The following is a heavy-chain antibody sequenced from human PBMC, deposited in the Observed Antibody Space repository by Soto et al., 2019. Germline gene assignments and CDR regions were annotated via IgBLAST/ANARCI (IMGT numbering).Heavy chain of an antibody. CDR3: ARMGHYDILTGHGLFDS. CDR1: GYTFTSYG. J-gene: IGHJ5*01. Sequence: ASVKVSCKASGYTFTSYGISWVRQAPGQGLEWMGWISAYNGNTNYAQKLQGRVTMTTDTSTSTAYMELRSLRSDDTAVYYCARMGHYDILTGHGLFDSWGQGSLVTVSS. D-gene: IGHD3-9*01. V-gene: IGHV1-18*01. CDR2: ISAYNGNT.